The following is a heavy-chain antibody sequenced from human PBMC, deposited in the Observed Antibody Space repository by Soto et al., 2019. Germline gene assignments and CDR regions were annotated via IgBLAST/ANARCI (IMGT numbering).Heavy chain of an antibody. V-gene: IGHV4-39*01. J-gene: IGHJ5*02. CDR1: GVSITSGTYY. CDR2: IYYTGST. D-gene: IGHD3-10*01. CDR3: PLSSGNLLWCGAPFSGSEFEP. Sequence: LSLTCTVSGVSITSGTYYWGWIRQPPGKGLEWIGTIYYTGSTYYHPSLKSRVTISVDTSKNQFSLKLASVTAADTTVYYCPLSSGNLLWCGAPFSGSEFEPWGQGTLV.